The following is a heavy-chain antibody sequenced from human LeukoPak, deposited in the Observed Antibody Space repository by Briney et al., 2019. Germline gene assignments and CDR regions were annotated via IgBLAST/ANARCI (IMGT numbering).Heavy chain of an antibody. J-gene: IGHJ4*02. CDR1: GYTLTPRK. D-gene: IGHD6-13*01. CDR2: ITPSDGGT. V-gene: IGHV1-46*01. Sequence: ASVKVSCKASGYTLTPRKMHWVGQSPGQRLEWMAIITPSDGGTIYVQKFQGIVTMTRQTSTSTVYMELSSLRSEDTAVYYCARDSTNWSFDYWGQGTLVTVSS. CDR3: ARDSTNWSFDY.